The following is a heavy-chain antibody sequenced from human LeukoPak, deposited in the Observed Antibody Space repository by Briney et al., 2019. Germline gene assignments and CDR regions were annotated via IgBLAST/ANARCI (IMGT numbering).Heavy chain of an antibody. CDR1: GFTFSSYW. J-gene: IGHJ3*01. V-gene: IGHV3-7*01. Sequence: PGGSLRLSCAASGFTFSSYWMSWVRQAPGKGLEWVANIKQDGSEKYYVDSVKGRFTISRDNAKNSLYLQMNSLRAGDTAVYYCARLNFWSASEAFDVWGQGAMVTVSS. CDR2: IKQDGSEK. D-gene: IGHD3-3*01. CDR3: ARLNFWSASEAFDV.